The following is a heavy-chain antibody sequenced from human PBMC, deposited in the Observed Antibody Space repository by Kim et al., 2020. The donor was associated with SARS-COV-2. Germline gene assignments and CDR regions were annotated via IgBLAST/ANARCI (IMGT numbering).Heavy chain of an antibody. V-gene: IGHV4-34*01. D-gene: IGHD6-13*01. J-gene: IGHJ4*02. CDR3: ARHYGNSWSGADY. Sequence: YNPSLKSRVTISVDTSKNQFSLKLSSVTAADTAVYYCARHYGNSWSGADYWGQGTLVTVSS.